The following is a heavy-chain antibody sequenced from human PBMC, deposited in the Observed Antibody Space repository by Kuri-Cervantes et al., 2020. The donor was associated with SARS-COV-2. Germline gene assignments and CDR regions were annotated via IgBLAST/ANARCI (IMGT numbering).Heavy chain of an antibody. CDR3: ARTGYCGGDCLHYYYYYMDV. CDR1: ETTFPNYD. CDR2: IIPIFGTA. Sequence: SVKVSCKAPETTFPNYDINWVRQAPGQGLEWMGGIIPIFGTANYAQKFQGRVTITADESTSTAYMELSGLKSEDTAVYYCARTGYCGGDCLHYYYYYMDVWGKETTVTVSS. J-gene: IGHJ6*03. D-gene: IGHD2-21*01. V-gene: IGHV1-69*13.